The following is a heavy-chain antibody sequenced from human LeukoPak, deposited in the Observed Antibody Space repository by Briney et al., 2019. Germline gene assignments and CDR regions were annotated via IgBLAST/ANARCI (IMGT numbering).Heavy chain of an antibody. D-gene: IGHD4/OR15-4a*01. CDR1: GFTFSSHA. CDR3: SNEEVPNDY. CDR2: ISISGDIT. Sequence: GGSLRLSCAVSGFTFSSHAMTWVRQAPGKGLEWVSGISISGDITYYADSVQGRFIISRDNSKNTVYLQMNSLRVEDTAVYYCSNEEVPNDYWGQRTLVTVSS. J-gene: IGHJ4*02. V-gene: IGHV3-23*01.